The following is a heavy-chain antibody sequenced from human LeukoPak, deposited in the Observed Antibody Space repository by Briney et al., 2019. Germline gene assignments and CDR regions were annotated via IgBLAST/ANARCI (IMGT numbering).Heavy chain of an antibody. Sequence: GGSLRLSCAASGFTFTNYGMHWVRQAPGKGLEWVAVISYDGSNKYYADSVKGRFTISRDNSKNTLYLQMNSLRAEDAAVYYCAKGHYGSGSYYADWGQGTLVTVSS. V-gene: IGHV3-30*18. CDR1: GFTFTNYG. CDR3: AKGHYGSGSYYAD. CDR2: ISYDGSNK. D-gene: IGHD3-10*01. J-gene: IGHJ4*02.